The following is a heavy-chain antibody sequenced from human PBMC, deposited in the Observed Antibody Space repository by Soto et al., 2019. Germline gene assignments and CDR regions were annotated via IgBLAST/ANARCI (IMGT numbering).Heavy chain of an antibody. J-gene: IGHJ2*01. D-gene: IGHD3-3*01. CDR2: INAGNGNT. CDR1: GYTFTGYA. CDR3: ARARFDFYWYFDL. V-gene: IGHV1-3*01. Sequence: QVHLVQSGAEVEKPGASVKVSCKASGYTFTGYAMQWVRQAPGQRLEWMGWINAGNGNTKYSQKFQGRVTFTRDTSASTAYMELSSLRSEDTAVYYCARARFDFYWYFDLWGRGTLVTVSS.